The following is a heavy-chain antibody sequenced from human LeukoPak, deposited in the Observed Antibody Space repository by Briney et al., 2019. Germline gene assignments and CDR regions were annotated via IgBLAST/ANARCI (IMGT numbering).Heavy chain of an antibody. J-gene: IGHJ4*02. CDR2: ISTTGYTI. Sequence: GGSLRLSCAASGLNFSDYYMSWIRQAPGKGLEWVSYISTTGYTIYYADFVKGRFTISRDNAKNSLYLQMNSLRAEDTAVYYCARREGSFDYWGQGTLVTVSS. D-gene: IGHD6-6*01. CDR3: ARREGSFDY. CDR1: GLNFSDYY. V-gene: IGHV3-11*01.